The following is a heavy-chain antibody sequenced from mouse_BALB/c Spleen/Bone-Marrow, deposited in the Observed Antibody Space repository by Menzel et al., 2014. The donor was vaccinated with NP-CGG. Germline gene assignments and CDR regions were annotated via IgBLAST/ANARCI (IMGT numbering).Heavy chain of an antibody. Sequence: EVKVVESGGGLVQPGGSRKLSCAASGFTFSSFAMHWFRQAPEKGLEWVAYISSGSSTIYYADTVMGRFTISRDNPKNSLFLQMTSLRSEDTDMYFCARSGSSSGYFDYWGQGTTLTVSS. CDR2: ISSGSSTI. V-gene: IGHV5-17*02. CDR1: GFTFSSFA. CDR3: ARSGSSSGYFDY. D-gene: IGHD1-1*01. J-gene: IGHJ2*01.